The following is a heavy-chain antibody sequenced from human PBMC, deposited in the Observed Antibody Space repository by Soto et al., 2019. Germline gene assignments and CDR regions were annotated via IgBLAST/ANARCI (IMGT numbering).Heavy chain of an antibody. V-gene: IGHV4-59*01. D-gene: IGHD2-21*02. CDR1: GGSISSYY. CDR2: MYNTGST. Sequence: QVRLQESGPGLVKPSETLSLTCTVSGGSISSYYWSWIRQPPGKGLEWSGYMYNTGSTIYNPSLKRRVTISVDTSKNQFSLKLNSVTAADTAVYYCARDLWGYCGADCYPLDVWGQGTTVTVSS. CDR3: ARDLWGYCGADCYPLDV. J-gene: IGHJ6*02.